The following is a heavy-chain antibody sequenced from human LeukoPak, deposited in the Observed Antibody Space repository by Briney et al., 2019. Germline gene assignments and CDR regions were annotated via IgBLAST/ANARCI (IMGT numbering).Heavy chain of an antibody. CDR2: INHSGST. Sequence: SETLSLTCAVYGGSFSGYYWSWIRQPPGKGLEWIGEINHSGSTNHNPSLKSRVTISVDTSKNQFSLKLSSVTAADTAVYYCARGLPDQLLSPDYYYYGMDVWGQGTTVTVSS. CDR1: GGSFSGYY. CDR3: ARGLPDQLLSPDYYYYGMDV. D-gene: IGHD2-2*01. V-gene: IGHV4-34*01. J-gene: IGHJ6*02.